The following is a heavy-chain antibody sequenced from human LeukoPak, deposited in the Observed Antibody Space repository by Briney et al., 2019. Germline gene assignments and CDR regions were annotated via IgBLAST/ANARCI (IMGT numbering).Heavy chain of an antibody. Sequence: SETLSLTCTVSGGSISSYYWSWIRQPPGKGLEWIGEINHSGSTNYNPSLKSRVTISVDTSKNQFSLKLSSVTAADTAVYYCARVTYYYDSSGYRPASNFDYWGQGTLVTVSS. D-gene: IGHD3-22*01. CDR2: INHSGST. CDR1: GGSISSYY. V-gene: IGHV4-34*01. CDR3: ARVTYYYDSSGYRPASNFDY. J-gene: IGHJ4*02.